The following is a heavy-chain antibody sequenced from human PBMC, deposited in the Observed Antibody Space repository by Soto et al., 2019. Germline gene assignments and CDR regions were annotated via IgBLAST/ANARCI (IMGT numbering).Heavy chain of an antibody. D-gene: IGHD2-2*01. CDR1: GGTFSSYT. CDR2: IIPILGIT. V-gene: IGHV1-69*10. Sequence: SVKVSCKASGGTFSSYTISWVRQAPGQGLEWMGWIIPILGITGYAQKFQGRVTMTRNNATSTAYMELSSLTSEDTAVYYCARAPAAKGANYFDYWGQGTLVTVSS. J-gene: IGHJ4*02. CDR3: ARAPAAKGANYFDY.